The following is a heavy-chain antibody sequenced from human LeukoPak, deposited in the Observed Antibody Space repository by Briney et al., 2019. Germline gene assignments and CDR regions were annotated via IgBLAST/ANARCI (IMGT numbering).Heavy chain of an antibody. CDR2: IYYSGST. CDR1: GGSISSYY. J-gene: IGHJ6*02. D-gene: IGHD3-10*01. V-gene: IGHV4-59*08. Sequence: SETLSLTCTVSGGSISSYYGGWIRQPPGKGLEWIGYIYYSGSTNYNPSLKSRVTISVDTSKNQFSLKLSSVTAADTAVYYCARQSGTYYYGSGSRTTPYGMDVWGQGTTVTVSS. CDR3: ARQSGTYYYGSGSRTTPYGMDV.